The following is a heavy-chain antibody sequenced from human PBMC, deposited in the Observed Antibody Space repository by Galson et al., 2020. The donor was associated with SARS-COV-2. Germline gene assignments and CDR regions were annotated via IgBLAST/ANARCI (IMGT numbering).Heavy chain of an antibody. J-gene: IGHJ5*02. D-gene: IGHD4-4*01. Sequence: ASVMVSCKASGYTFDNHALNWVRQAPGQGLEWMGWISVYNGNTNYAQKFQGRVTMTTDTSTSTAYMELRSLRSDDTAVYFCAREGRSTVTNNWFDPWGPGTLVTVSS. V-gene: IGHV1-18*01. CDR2: ISVYNGNT. CDR3: AREGRSTVTNNWFDP. CDR1: GYTFDNHA.